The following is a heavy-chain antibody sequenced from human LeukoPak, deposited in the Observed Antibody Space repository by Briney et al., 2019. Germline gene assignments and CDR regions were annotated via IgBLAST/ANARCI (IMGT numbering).Heavy chain of an antibody. CDR3: ASYSSSWYRYFDY. J-gene: IGHJ4*02. D-gene: IGHD6-13*01. CDR2: ISSSGSTI. CDR1: GFIFSDYA. Sequence: GGSLRLSCAASGFIFSDYAMSWVRQAPGKGLEWVSYISSSGSTIYYADSVKGRFTISRDNAKNSLYLQMNSLRAEDTAVYYCASYSSSWYRYFDYWGQGTLVTVSS. V-gene: IGHV3-11*01.